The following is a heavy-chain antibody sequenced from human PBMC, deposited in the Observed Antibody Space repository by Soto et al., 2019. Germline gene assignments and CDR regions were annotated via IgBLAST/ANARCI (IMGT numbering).Heavy chain of an antibody. J-gene: IGHJ6*03. D-gene: IGHD2-15*01. Sequence: EVQLVESGGGLVQPGGSLRLSCAASGFTFSNYWMYWVRQAPGKGLEWVSRINSHESVSSYADSVKGRLTNSRDNVKNTLYLQMDSLRAEDTAVYYCARGDCVGGTCYSVAGSFYYYMDVWGKGTTVTVFS. CDR2: INSHESVS. V-gene: IGHV3-74*01. CDR3: ARGDCVGGTCYSVAGSFYYYMDV. CDR1: GFTFSNYW.